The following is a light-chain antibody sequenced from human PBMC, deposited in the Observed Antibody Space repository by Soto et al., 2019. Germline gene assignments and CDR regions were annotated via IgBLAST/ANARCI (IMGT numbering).Light chain of an antibody. Sequence: ENVLTQSPGTLYLSPGERATLSCRASQSVSSNFLAWFQQKPGQAPRLIIYGASTRGSGIPDRFSGSGSGTDFTLXIXRXXPEDXXXXXXXXXXSSPYTFGQGTKLEIK. CDR1: QSVSSNF. V-gene: IGKV3-20*01. CDR3: XXXXSSPYT. CDR2: GAS. J-gene: IGKJ2*01.